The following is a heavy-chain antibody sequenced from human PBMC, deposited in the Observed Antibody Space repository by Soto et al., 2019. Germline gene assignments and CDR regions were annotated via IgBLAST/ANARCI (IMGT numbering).Heavy chain of an antibody. Sequence: QVQLVQSGAEVKKPGASVKVSCKASGDTFTNYDIKWVRQATGQGLEWMGWMNPNSGNTGYAQKFQGRVTXXRNTSRSTAYMELSSLRSEDTAVYYCARGRNGMDVWGQGTTVTVSS. CDR1: GDTFTNYD. V-gene: IGHV1-8*01. J-gene: IGHJ6*02. CDR3: ARGRNGMDV. CDR2: MNPNSGNT.